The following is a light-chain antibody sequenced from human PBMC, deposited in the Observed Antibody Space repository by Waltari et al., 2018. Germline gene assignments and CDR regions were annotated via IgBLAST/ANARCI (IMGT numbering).Light chain of an antibody. J-gene: IGKJ4*01. CDR3: QQYNNWPLT. V-gene: IGKV3-15*01. Sequence: EVVLTQSPDTLSVSPGERATLSFRTSRSVNSNLAWYQHKPGQAPRLLMYGASTRPTGIPARFSGSESGTEFTLTITSLQSEDFAVYYCQQYNNWPLTFGGGTKVEI. CDR2: GAS. CDR1: RSVNSN.